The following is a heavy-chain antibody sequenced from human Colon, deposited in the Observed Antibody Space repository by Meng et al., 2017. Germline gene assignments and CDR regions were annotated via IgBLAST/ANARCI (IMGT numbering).Heavy chain of an antibody. V-gene: IGHV3-23*04. CDR2: IIGSDDST. D-gene: IGHD6-13*01. CDR3: ARGGAYVAAAADY. CDR1: GFDFPSYA. J-gene: IGHJ4*02. Sequence: VEMVASGGGLLQPGGSLRLSCAASGFDFPSYAMSWVRQAPGKGLEWVSSIIGSDDSTYYADSVKGRFTISRDKSKNTLYLQMNSLRAEDTAVYFCARGGAYVAAAADYWGQGTLVTVSS.